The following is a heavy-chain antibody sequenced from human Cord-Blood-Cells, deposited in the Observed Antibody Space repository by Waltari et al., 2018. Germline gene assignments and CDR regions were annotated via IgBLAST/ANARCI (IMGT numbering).Heavy chain of an antibody. Sequence: QVQLVQSGAEVKKPGSSVKVSCKATGGTFSSYAISWVRPAPGQGLEWMGGIIPIFGTANYAQKFQGRVTITADKSTSTAYMELSSLRSEDTAVYYCARDRGYGSGSWCDYWGQGTLVTVSS. CDR1: GGTFSSYA. CDR3: ARDRGYGSGSWCDY. CDR2: IIPIFGTA. D-gene: IGHD3-10*01. J-gene: IGHJ4*02. V-gene: IGHV1-69*06.